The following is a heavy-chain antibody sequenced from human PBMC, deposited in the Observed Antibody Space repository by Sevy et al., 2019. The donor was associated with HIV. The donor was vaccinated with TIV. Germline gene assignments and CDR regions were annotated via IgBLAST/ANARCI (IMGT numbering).Heavy chain of an antibody. J-gene: IGHJ1*01. D-gene: IGHD1-1*01. V-gene: IGHV3-7*01. Sequence: GGSLRLSCVASGFTFSNYWMSWVRQVPGKGLEFVANIKQDGSEKNYVASVKGRFTISRDNAKNSLFLQMNSLKAEDTAIYYCARRTMNPMFWGQGTLVTVSS. CDR1: GFTFSNYW. CDR3: ARRTMNPMF. CDR2: IKQDGSEK.